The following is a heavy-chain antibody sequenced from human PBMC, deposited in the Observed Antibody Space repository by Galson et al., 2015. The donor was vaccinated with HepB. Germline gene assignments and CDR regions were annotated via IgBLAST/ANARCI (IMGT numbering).Heavy chain of an antibody. D-gene: IGHD5/OR15-5a*01. CDR3: ARHGKIVSTPEDY. J-gene: IGHJ4*02. V-gene: IGHV4-39*01. CDR2: ICYSGTT. CDR1: GDSSSSSNYC. Sequence: ETLSLTCTVSGDSSSSSNYCWGWIRQPPGKGLEWIGTICYSGTTYYNPSLKSRLTISGDTSKNQFSLKLSSVTAADTAVYYCARHGKIVSTPEDYWGQGTLVTVSS.